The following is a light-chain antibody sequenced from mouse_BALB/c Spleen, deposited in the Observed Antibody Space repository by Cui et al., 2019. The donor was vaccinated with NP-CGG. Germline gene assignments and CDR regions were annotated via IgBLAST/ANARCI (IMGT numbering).Light chain of an antibody. J-gene: IGLJ1*01. V-gene: IGLV1*01. CDR3: ALWYSNHWV. Sequence: HAVVTQASVLTTSPGETVTLTCRSSTGAITTNNYANWVQEKPDHLFTGLIGGTNNRVPGVPARFSGSLIGDKAALTITGAQTEDEAIYFCALWYSNHWVFGGGTKLTVL. CDR1: TGAITTNNY. CDR2: GTN.